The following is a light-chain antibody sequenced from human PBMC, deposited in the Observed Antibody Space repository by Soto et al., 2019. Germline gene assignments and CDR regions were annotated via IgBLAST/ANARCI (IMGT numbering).Light chain of an antibody. J-gene: IGLJ2*01. CDR3: CSYAGSSTFDVV. V-gene: IGLV2-23*03. CDR1: SSDVGSYNL. CDR2: EGS. Sequence: QSELTQPASVSGSPGQSITISCTGTSSDVGSYNLVSWYQQHPGKAPKLMIYEGSKRPSGVSNRFSGSKSGNTASLTISGLQAEDEADYYCCSYAGSSTFDVVFGGGTKVTVL.